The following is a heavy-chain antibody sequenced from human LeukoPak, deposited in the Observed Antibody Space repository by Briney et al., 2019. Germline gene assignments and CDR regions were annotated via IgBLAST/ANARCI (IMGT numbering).Heavy chain of an antibody. CDR3: AKGREDWSGGSCFFGAFDY. D-gene: IGHD2-15*01. Sequence: PGGSLRLSCAASGFTFSSYAMHWVRQAPGKGLEWVAVISYDGSNKYDADSVKGRFTISRDNSKNTLYLQMNSLRAEDTAVYYCAKGREDWSGGSCFFGAFDYWGQGALVTVSS. J-gene: IGHJ4*02. V-gene: IGHV3-30*18. CDR2: ISYDGSNK. CDR1: GFTFSSYA.